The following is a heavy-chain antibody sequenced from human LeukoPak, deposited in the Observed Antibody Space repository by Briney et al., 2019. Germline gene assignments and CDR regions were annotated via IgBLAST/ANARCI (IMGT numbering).Heavy chain of an antibody. D-gene: IGHD1-26*01. CDR1: GYIFTNYA. V-gene: IGHV1-3*01. J-gene: IGHJ3*02. CDR3: ARGGGWELRAFDI. Sequence: ASVKVSCKASGYIFTNYAMHWVRQAPGQRLEWMGWINAGNADTKYSQKFQGRVTITRDKSASIAYMELSSLRSDDTAVYYCARGGGWELRAFDIWGQGTMVTVSS. CDR2: INAGNADT.